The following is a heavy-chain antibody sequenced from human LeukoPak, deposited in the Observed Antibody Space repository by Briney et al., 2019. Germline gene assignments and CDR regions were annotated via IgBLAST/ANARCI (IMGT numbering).Heavy chain of an antibody. V-gene: IGHV3-33*01. CDR1: GFTFSSYG. J-gene: IGHJ4*02. Sequence: GGSLRLSCAASGFTFSSYGMHWVRQAPGKGLEWVAVIWYDGSNKYYADSVKGRFTISRDNSKNTLNLQMNSLRAEDTAVYYCASPIPRYYDSSGYYSLGYWGQGTLVTVSS. CDR3: ASPIPRYYDSSGYYSLGY. CDR2: IWYDGSNK. D-gene: IGHD3-22*01.